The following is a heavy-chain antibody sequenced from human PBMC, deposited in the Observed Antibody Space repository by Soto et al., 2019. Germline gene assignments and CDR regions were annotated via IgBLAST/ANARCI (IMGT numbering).Heavy chain of an antibody. Sequence: QVQLQESGPGLVKPSQTLSLTCTVSGGSISSGGYYWSWIRQHPGQGLEWIGYIYYSGRTYYNPSLKRLVTISVETSKNQFSLKLSSVTAADTAVYYCARAPRAGDSGYDIPDYWGQGTLVTVSS. CDR1: GGSISSGGYY. V-gene: IGHV4-31*01. CDR3: ARAPRAGDSGYDIPDY. D-gene: IGHD5-12*01. J-gene: IGHJ4*02. CDR2: IYYSGRT.